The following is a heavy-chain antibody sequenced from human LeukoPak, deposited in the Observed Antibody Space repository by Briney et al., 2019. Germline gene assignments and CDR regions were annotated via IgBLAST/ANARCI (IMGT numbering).Heavy chain of an antibody. V-gene: IGHV4-61*01. Sequence: SETLSLTCTVSGGSIRSSYYYWGWIRQPPGKGLEWIGYIYYSGSTNYNPSLKSRVTISVDTSKNQFSLKLSSVTAADTAVYYCARDGPYGSGSYWFDYWGQGTLVTVSS. CDR1: GGSIRSSYYY. CDR3: ARDGPYGSGSYWFDY. CDR2: IYYSGST. J-gene: IGHJ4*02. D-gene: IGHD3-10*01.